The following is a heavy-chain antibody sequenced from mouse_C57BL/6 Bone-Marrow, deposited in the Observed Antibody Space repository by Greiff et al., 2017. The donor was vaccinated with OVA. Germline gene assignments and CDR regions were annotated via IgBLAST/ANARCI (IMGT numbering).Heavy chain of an antibody. D-gene: IGHD2-14*01. CDR3: ARSGGIWCAY. V-gene: IGHV1-4*01. CDR1: GYTFTSYT. J-gene: IGHJ3*01. CDR2: INPSSGYT. Sequence: QVHVKQSGAELARPGASVKMSCKASGYTFTSYTMHWVKQRPGPGLEWIGYINPSSGYTKYNQKFKDKATLTADKSSSTAYMQLSSLTSEDSAVYYCARSGGIWCAYWGQGTLVTVSA.